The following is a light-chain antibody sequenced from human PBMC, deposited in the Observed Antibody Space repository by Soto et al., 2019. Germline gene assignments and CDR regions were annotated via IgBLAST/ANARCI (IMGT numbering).Light chain of an antibody. CDR3: SSYTSSSTLVV. J-gene: IGLJ1*01. CDR2: DVS. Sequence: QSALTQPASVSGSPGQSITISCTGTSSDVGGYNYVSWYQQHPGKPPKLMIYDVSNRPSGVSNRFSGSKSGNTASLTISGLQAEDEADYYCSSYTSSSTLVVFGTGTKLTVL. CDR1: SSDVGGYNY. V-gene: IGLV2-14*01.